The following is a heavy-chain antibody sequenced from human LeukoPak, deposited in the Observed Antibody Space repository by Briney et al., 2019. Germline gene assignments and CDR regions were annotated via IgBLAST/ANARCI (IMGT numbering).Heavy chain of an antibody. J-gene: IGHJ4*02. V-gene: IGHV4-39*01. CDR2: IYYSGST. CDR1: GGSISSSSYY. CDR3: ARHEEPFEY. D-gene: IGHD1-14*01. Sequence: SETLSLTCTVSGGSISSSSYYWGWIRQPPGKGLEWIGSIYYSGSTYYNPSLKSRVTISVDTSKNQFSLKLSSVTAADTAVYYCARHEEPFEYWGQGTLVTVSS.